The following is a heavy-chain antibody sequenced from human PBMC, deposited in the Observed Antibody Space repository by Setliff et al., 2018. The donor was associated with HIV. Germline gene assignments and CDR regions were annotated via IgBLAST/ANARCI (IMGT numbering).Heavy chain of an antibody. CDR2: IYSSGNI. CDR3: AREEKLSAVAGTMYYYYAMDV. V-gene: IGHV4-61*02. Sequence: TLSLTCTVSGGSIRSDSYYWTWIRQPAGEGLEWIGRIYSSGNINYNPSLESRVTISVDTSKNQFSLKLSSVTAADTAVYYCAREEKLSAVAGTMYYYYAMDVWGQGTTVTVSS. D-gene: IGHD6-19*01. CDR1: GGSIRSDSYY. J-gene: IGHJ6*02.